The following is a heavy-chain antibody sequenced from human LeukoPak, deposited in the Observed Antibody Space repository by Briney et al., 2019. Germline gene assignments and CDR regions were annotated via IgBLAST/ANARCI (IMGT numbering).Heavy chain of an antibody. V-gene: IGHV4-59*01. D-gene: IGHD4-11*01. CDR2: IYHSGST. CDR1: GGSIKNYY. Sequence: SETLSLSYTVSGGSIKNYYWSWIRQPPGKGLEWIGYIYHSGSTNYNPSLKSRLTISVDTSKNQFSLKLRSVTAADTAVYYCARGDYPLGYFDYWGQGTLVTVSS. CDR3: ARGDYPLGYFDY. J-gene: IGHJ4*03.